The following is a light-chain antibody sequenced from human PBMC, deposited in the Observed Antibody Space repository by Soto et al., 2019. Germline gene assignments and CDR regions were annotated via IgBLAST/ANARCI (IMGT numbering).Light chain of an antibody. CDR1: RGIYTH. V-gene: IGKV1-27*01. CDR2: AAS. CDR3: QTYDKAPWT. J-gene: IGKJ1*01. Sequence: DIXMTQSPSSLSASVGDRVTITCRASRGIYTHLAWYQQKPGNAPKLLIYAASTLQSGVPSRFSASGSGTDFILTISALQSEDVGTYFCQTYDKAPWTFGPGTRV.